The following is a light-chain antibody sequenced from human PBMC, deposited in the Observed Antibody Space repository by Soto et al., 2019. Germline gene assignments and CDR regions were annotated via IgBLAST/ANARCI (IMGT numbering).Light chain of an antibody. CDR1: SSDVGGYNF. Sequence: QSALTQPASVSGSPGQSITISCTGTSSDVGGYNFVSWYQHHPGKAPKLMIYEVNNRPSGVSNHFSGSKSGNTASLTISGLQAEDEGDYYCSSYTTSSTQVFGTGTKLTVL. CDR3: SSYTTSSTQV. V-gene: IGLV2-14*01. J-gene: IGLJ1*01. CDR2: EVN.